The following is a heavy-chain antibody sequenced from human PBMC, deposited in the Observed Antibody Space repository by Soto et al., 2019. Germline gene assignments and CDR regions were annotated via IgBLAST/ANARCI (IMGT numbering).Heavy chain of an antibody. CDR1: GFSLSTSGVG. CDR2: IYWDDDK. V-gene: IGHV2-5*02. CDR3: ALLILRYFDWLLSASSENWFDP. J-gene: IGHJ5*02. D-gene: IGHD3-9*01. Sequence: SGPTLVNPTQTLTLTCTFSGFSLSTSGVGVGWIRQPPGKALEWLALIYWDDDKRYSPSLKSRLTITKDTSKNHVVLTMTNMDPVDTATYYCALLILRYFDWLLSASSENWFDPWGQGTLVTVSS.